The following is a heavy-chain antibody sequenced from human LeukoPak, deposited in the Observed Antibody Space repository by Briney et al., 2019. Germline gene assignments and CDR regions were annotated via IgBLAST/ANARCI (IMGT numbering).Heavy chain of an antibody. CDR1: GFTLSGNW. D-gene: IGHD4-23*01. J-gene: IGHJ4*02. V-gene: IGHV3-74*01. Sequence: GGSLRLSCAASGFTLSGNWMHWVRQAPGKGLVWVSRINSDGTNTSYADSVTGRFTISRDNSKNTLFLQMNSLRAEDTAEYYCARGDDYGGAWYYFDYWGQGTLVTVSS. CDR3: ARGDDYGGAWYYFDY. CDR2: INSDGTNT.